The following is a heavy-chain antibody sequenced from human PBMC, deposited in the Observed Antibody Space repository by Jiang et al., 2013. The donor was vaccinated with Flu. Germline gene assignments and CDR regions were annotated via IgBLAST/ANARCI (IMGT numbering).Heavy chain of an antibody. V-gene: IGHV1-18*01. CDR3: AREIPLGDDSKGAFDT. J-gene: IGHJ4*01. CDR2: ISGYNAIK. D-gene: IGHD3-22*01. Sequence: GAEVKKPGASVKVSCTTSGYLFRNFGIAWVRQVPGQGLEWMGWISGYNAIKSFSKKFQGRVTLTIDTSTSTAFMELSNLGLDDTAVYYCAREIPLGDDSKGAFDTWGQGTLVIVSS. CDR1: GYLFRNFG.